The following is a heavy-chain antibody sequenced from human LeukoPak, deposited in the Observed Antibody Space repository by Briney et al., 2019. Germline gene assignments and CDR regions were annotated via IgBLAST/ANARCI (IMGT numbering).Heavy chain of an antibody. V-gene: IGHV4-59*01. Sequence: SETLSLTCTVSGGSISSYDWSWIRQPPGRGLEWIGYIYYSGSTNYNPYLKSRVTISVDTSKNQFSLKLSSVTAADTAVYYCARDSGRNYYDSSGYTGDAFDIWGQGTMVTVSS. CDR3: ARDSGRNYYDSSGYTGDAFDI. CDR1: GGSISSYD. J-gene: IGHJ3*02. CDR2: IYYSGST. D-gene: IGHD3-22*01.